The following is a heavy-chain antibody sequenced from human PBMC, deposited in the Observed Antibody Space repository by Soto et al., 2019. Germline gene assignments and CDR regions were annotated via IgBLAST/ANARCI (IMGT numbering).Heavy chain of an antibody. D-gene: IGHD1-26*01. CDR1: GFIFSDYG. CDR2: IRDDGDKKDDGPDI. J-gene: IGHJ4*02. V-gene: IGHV3-30*02. Sequence: QVQLVESGGGVVQPGGALRLSCITSGFIFSDYGMHWVRQVPGKGLEWVAFIRDDGDKKDDGPDIDYRDSVKGRFTISRDTSKNTTYLQMNSLTVDDTAVYTCSSVGVSEKKCRDSDVWGQGTPVTVTS. CDR3: SSVGVSEKKCRDSDV.